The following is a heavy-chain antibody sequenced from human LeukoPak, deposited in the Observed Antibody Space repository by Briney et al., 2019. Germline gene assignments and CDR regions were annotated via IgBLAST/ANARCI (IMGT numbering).Heavy chain of an antibody. D-gene: IGHD3-3*01. Sequence: ASVKVSCKASGGTFSSYAISWVRQAPGQGLEWMGGIIPIFGTANYAQKFQGRVTITTDESTSTAYMELSSLKSEDTAVYYCAREGVPRGYDFWSGHHKGGNFDYWGQGTLVTVSS. CDR2: IIPIFGTA. V-gene: IGHV1-69*05. CDR1: GGTFSSYA. CDR3: AREGVPRGYDFWSGHHKGGNFDY. J-gene: IGHJ4*02.